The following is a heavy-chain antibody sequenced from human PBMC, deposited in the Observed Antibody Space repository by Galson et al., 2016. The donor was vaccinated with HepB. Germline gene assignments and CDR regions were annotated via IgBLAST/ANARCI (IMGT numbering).Heavy chain of an antibody. D-gene: IGHD3-22*01. V-gene: IGHV3-21*01. Sequence: SLRLSCAASGFAFRTYSMHWVRQTPGKGLEWVSSISSSGTYIYYADSLKGRFTISRDNAKNSLYLQMNSLRAEDTAVYYCARSAYQYDSRGYYYGEEWFDPWGQGTLVTVSS. CDR2: ISSSGTYI. J-gene: IGHJ5*02. CDR3: ARSAYQYDSRGYYYGEEWFDP. CDR1: GFAFRTYS.